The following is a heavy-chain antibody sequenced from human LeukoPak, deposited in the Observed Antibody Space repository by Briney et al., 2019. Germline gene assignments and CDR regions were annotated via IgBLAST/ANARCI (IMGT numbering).Heavy chain of an antibody. Sequence: GASVKVSCKASGYTFTSYGISWVRLAPGQGMEWMGLISAYNGNTNYAQKLQGRVTMTTDTSTSTAYMELRSLRSDDTAVYYCARESTGNYYDSSGPGYWGQGTLVTVSS. CDR2: ISAYNGNT. D-gene: IGHD3-22*01. J-gene: IGHJ4*02. CDR3: ARESTGNYYDSSGPGY. CDR1: GYTFTSYG. V-gene: IGHV1-18*01.